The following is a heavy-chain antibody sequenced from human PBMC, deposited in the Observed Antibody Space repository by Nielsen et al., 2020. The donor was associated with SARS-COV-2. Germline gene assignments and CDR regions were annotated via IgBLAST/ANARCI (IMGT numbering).Heavy chain of an antibody. CDR1: GFRFTSYS. J-gene: IGHJ4*02. CDR2: ITMSGAYM. V-gene: IGHV3-21*01. Sequence: GGSLRLSCAASGFRFTSYSMNWVRQAPGKGLEWVASITMSGAYMYYADSVRGRFTISRDNAKNSVYLQMNSLRAEDTAVYYCARRGGWGQGTLVTVSS. CDR3: ARRGG. D-gene: IGHD2-15*01.